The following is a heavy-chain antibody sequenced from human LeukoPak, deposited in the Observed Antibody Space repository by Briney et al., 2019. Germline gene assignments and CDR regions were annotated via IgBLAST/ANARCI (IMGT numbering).Heavy chain of an antibody. J-gene: IGHJ3*02. CDR3: AGNGYYYDSSGYYRDAFDI. D-gene: IGHD3-22*01. CDR1: GGSISSSSYY. Sequence: SETLSLTCTVSGGSISSSSYYWGWIRQPPGKGLEWIGSIYYSGSTYYNPSLKSRVTISVDTSKNQFSLKLSSVTAADTAVYYCAGNGYYYDSSGYYRDAFDIWGQGTMVTVSS. V-gene: IGHV4-39*07. CDR2: IYYSGST.